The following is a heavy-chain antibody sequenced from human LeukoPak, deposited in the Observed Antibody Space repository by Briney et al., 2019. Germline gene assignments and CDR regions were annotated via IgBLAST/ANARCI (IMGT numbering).Heavy chain of an antibody. CDR2: IYYSGST. CDR3: ARYSPVRGAFDI. J-gene: IGHJ3*02. CDR1: GGSISSYY. V-gene: IGHV4-59*01. D-gene: IGHD2-21*01. Sequence: SETLSLTCTVSGGSISSYYWSWIRQPPGKGLEWIGYIYYSGSTNYNPSLKSRVTISVDTSKNQFSLKLSSVTAADTAVYYCARYSPVRGAFDIWGQGTMVTVSS.